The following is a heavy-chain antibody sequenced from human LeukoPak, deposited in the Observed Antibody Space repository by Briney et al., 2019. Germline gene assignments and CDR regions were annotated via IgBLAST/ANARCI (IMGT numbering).Heavy chain of an antibody. CDR2: ISGSGGST. V-gene: IGHV3-23*01. Sequence: GGSLRLSCAASGFTFSSYAVSWVRQAPGKGLEWVSSISGSGGSTYSADSVKGRFTISRDNSKNTLYPQMNSLRAEDTALYYCAKDRSCTNDICHGDFDYWGQGTLVTVSS. J-gene: IGHJ4*02. CDR1: GFTFSSYA. D-gene: IGHD2-8*01. CDR3: AKDRSCTNDICHGDFDY.